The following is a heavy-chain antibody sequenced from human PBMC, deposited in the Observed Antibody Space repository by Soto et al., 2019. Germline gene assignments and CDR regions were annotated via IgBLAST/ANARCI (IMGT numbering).Heavy chain of an antibody. CDR1: GFTFSSYG. CDR3: TKGSSWYQGPINCFDP. D-gene: IGHD6-13*01. Sequence: GGSLRLSCAASGFTFSSYGMHWVRQAPGKGLVWVSRINSDGSSTSYADSVKGRFIISRDNAKNTLYLQMNSLRAEDTDVYYCTKGSSWYQGPINCFDPWGQGT. CDR2: INSDGSST. J-gene: IGHJ5*02. V-gene: IGHV3-74*01.